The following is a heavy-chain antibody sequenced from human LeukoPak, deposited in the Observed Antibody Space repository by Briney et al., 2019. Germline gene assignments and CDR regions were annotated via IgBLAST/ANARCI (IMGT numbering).Heavy chain of an antibody. D-gene: IGHD3-10*01. V-gene: IGHV3-30-3*01. CDR3: AREDGSGSYYSYFDY. J-gene: IGHJ4*02. Sequence: GGSLRLSCAASGFTFSSYAMHWVRQAPGKGLEWVAVISYDGSNKYYADSVKGRFTISRDNSKNTLYLQMNSLRAEDTAVYYCAREDGSGSYYSYFDYWGQGTLVTVSS. CDR1: GFTFSSYA. CDR2: ISYDGSNK.